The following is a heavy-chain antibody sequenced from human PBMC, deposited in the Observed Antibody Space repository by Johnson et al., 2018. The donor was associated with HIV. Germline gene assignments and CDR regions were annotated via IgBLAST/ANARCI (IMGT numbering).Heavy chain of an antibody. J-gene: IGHJ3*02. CDR1: GFTISSHA. Sequence: QVQLVESGGGVVQPGRSLRLSCAASGFTISSHAMHWVRKAPGKGLEWVAVVSYDGSYKFYADAVKGRFTISRDKSKNTLYLQMNSLRPEDTAVYYCARVGWEQAFDIWGQGTMVTVSS. D-gene: IGHD1-26*01. V-gene: IGHV3-30*04. CDR3: ARVGWEQAFDI. CDR2: VSYDGSYK.